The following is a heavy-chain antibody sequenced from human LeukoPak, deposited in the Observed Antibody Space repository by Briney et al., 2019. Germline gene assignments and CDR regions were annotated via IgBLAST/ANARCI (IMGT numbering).Heavy chain of an antibody. Sequence: GESLKISCKGSGYSFSSYWISWVRQMPGKGLEWIGVIYPGDSETRYSPSFQGQVTISADKSINTAYLQWSSLKASDSAMYYCVRQGYTSNENDYWGQGTPVTVSS. J-gene: IGHJ4*02. CDR1: GYSFSSYW. D-gene: IGHD6-13*01. V-gene: IGHV5-51*01. CDR2: IYPGDSET. CDR3: VRQGYTSNENDY.